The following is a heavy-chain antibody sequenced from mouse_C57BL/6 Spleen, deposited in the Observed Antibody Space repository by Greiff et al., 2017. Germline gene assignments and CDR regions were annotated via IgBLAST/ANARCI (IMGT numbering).Heavy chain of an antibody. CDR1: GYTFTSYP. CDR3: ARCSYVYYAMDY. V-gene: IGHV1-52*01. Sequence: QVQLQQPGAELVRPGSSVKLSCKASGYTFTSYPMQWVKQRPRQSLEWIGNFDPSDNETHYNQKFKGKATLTVDKSSNTVYLQLSSLTSDDSAVYYCARCSYVYYAMDYWGQGTSVTVSS. CDR2: FDPSDNET. J-gene: IGHJ4*01. D-gene: IGHD2-12*01.